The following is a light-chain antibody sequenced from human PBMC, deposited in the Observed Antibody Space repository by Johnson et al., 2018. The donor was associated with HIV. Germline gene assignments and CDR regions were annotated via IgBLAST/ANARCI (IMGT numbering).Light chain of an antibody. Sequence: QSVLTQPPSVSAAPGQKVTISYSGSSSNIGNNYVSWYQQLPGTAPKLLIYDNNKRPSGIPDRFSGSKSGTSATLGITGLQTGDEADYYCGTWDSSLSFYVFGTGTKVTVL. CDR3: GTWDSSLSFYV. V-gene: IGLV1-51*01. CDR1: SSNIGNNY. J-gene: IGLJ1*01. CDR2: DNN.